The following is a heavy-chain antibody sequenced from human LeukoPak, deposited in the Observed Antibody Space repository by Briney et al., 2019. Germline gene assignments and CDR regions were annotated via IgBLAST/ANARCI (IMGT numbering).Heavy chain of an antibody. CDR3: ARGAHYAYVSGSFRYCDY. CDR1: GGSISSYY. D-gene: IGHD3-16*02. CDR2: IYYSGRT. V-gene: IGHV4-59*13. J-gene: IGHJ4*02. Sequence: SETLSLTCTVSGGSISSYYWSWIRQPPGKGLEWSGYIYYSGRTNYTPSLKSRVTISVVTSKNQFSLKLSSVTAADTAVYYCARGAHYAYVSGSFRYCDYWGQGTLVTVSS.